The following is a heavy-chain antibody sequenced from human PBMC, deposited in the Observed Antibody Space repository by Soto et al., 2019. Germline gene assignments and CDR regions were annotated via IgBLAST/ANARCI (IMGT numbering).Heavy chain of an antibody. CDR3: ARHKVPGSGIPSYINWFDP. Sequence: SETLSLTCTVSGGSISSSSYYWGWIRQPPGKGLEWIGSIYYSGSTYYNPSLKSRVTISVDTSKNQFSLKLSSVTAADTAVYYCARHKVPGSGIPSYINWFDPWGQGTLVTVSS. V-gene: IGHV4-39*01. CDR1: GGSISSSSYY. CDR2: IYYSGST. D-gene: IGHD3-10*01. J-gene: IGHJ5*02.